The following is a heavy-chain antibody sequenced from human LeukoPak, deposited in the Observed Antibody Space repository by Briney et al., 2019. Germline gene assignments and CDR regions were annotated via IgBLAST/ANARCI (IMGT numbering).Heavy chain of an antibody. CDR2: VYYSGGT. V-gene: IGHV4-39*01. J-gene: IGHJ4*02. Sequence: SETLSLTCTVSGGSISSTTYYWGWIRQPPGKGLEWLASVYYSGGTYYNPSLKGRATISVDTSRSQFSLKLSSVTAADTAVYYCARRNDILTGYYSNFDYRGQGTLVTVSS. CDR3: ARRNDILTGYYSNFDY. D-gene: IGHD3-9*01. CDR1: GGSISSTTYY.